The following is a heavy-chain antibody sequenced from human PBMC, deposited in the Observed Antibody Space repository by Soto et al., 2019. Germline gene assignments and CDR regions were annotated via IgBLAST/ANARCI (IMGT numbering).Heavy chain of an antibody. D-gene: IGHD5-18*01. V-gene: IGHV3-15*01. Sequence: GGSLRLSCAASGFTFSNAWMSWVRQAPGKGLEWVGRIKSKTDGGTTDYAAPVKGRFTISRDDSKNTLYLQMNSLKTEDTAVYYCTTQPESLPVDTAMVAFDYWGQGTLVTVSS. J-gene: IGHJ4*02. CDR1: GFTFSNAW. CDR2: IKSKTDGGTT. CDR3: TTQPESLPVDTAMVAFDY.